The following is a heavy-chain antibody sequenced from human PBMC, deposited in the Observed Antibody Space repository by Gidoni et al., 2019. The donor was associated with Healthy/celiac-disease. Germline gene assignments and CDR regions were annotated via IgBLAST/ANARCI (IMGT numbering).Heavy chain of an antibody. CDR2: SGST. Sequence: SGSTYYNPSLKSRVTISVDTSKNQFSLKLSSVTAADTAVYYCAREKKYYYDSSGYFDYWGQGTLVTVSS. V-gene: IGHV4-31*02. CDR3: AREKKYYYDSSGYFDY. J-gene: IGHJ4*02. D-gene: IGHD3-22*01.